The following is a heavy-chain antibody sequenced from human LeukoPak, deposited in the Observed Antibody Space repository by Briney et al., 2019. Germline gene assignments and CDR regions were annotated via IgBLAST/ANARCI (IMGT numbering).Heavy chain of an antibody. D-gene: IGHD2-2*01. CDR3: ARTGDCSSTSCYYTFDI. Sequence: SQTLSLACTVSGGSISSGSYYWSWIRQPAGKGVEWIGRIYTSGRTDYNPSLKSRVTISVDMSKNQFSLNLYSVTAADTAVYYCARTGDCSSTSCYYTFDIWGQGTMVTVSS. CDR1: GGSISSGSYY. V-gene: IGHV4-61*02. CDR2: IYTSGRT. J-gene: IGHJ3*02.